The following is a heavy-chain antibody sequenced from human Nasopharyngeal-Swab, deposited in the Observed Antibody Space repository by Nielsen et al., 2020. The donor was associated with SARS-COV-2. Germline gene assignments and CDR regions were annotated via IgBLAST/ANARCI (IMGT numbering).Heavy chain of an antibody. CDR2: ISDENTI. V-gene: IGHV3-48*02. Sequence: GGSLRLSCEASGFIFNTYGMNWVRQAPGKGLEWISYISDENTIFYADSVKGRFTISRDNAKNSLDLQMNSLRDEDTAVYYCARDLELLTNYYALDYWGQGTLVTVSS. CDR1: GFIFNTYG. J-gene: IGHJ4*02. CDR3: ARDLELLTNYYALDY. D-gene: IGHD3-9*01.